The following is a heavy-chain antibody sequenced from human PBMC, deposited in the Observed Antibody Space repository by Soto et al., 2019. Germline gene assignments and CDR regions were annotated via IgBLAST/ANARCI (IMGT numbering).Heavy chain of an antibody. CDR3: AHAHQQQDLDY. J-gene: IGHJ4*02. D-gene: IGHD6-13*01. V-gene: IGHV3-23*01. Sequence: GGSLRLSCAASEFTFSNYAMSWVRQAPGKGLEWVSAISYGGGTTYYADSVKGRFTISRDNSKNTLYLQMNSLRADDTAVYYCAHAHQQQDLDYRGQRTLVPVSS. CDR2: ISYGGGTT. CDR1: EFTFSNYA.